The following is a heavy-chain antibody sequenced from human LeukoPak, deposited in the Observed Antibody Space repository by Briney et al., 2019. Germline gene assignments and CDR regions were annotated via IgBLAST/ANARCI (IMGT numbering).Heavy chain of an antibody. V-gene: IGHV4-61*01. CDR2: IYYSGST. CDR1: GGSVSSGRYY. CDR3: ARGRDGYNWSSFDY. Sequence: SETLSLTCTVSGGSVSSGRYYWSWIRQPPGKGLEWIGYIYYSGSTNYNPSLKSRVTLSVDTSKNQFSLKLSSVTAADTAVYYCARGRDGYNWSSFDYWGQGTLVTVSS. D-gene: IGHD5-24*01. J-gene: IGHJ4*02.